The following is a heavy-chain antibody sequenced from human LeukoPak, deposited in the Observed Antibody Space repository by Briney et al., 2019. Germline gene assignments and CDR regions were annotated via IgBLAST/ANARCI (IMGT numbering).Heavy chain of an antibody. D-gene: IGHD1-14*01. V-gene: IGHV3-48*02. CDR1: QIS. CDR2: ILDTGSTT. CDR3: ARSPRNPKVDFDY. Sequence: GGSLRLSCAASQISNWVRQAPGKGLEWVAYILDTGSTTSYADSVKGRFTISRDNAKASLYLHMNSLRDEDTAVYYCARSPRNPKVDFDYWGQGALVTVSS. J-gene: IGHJ4*02.